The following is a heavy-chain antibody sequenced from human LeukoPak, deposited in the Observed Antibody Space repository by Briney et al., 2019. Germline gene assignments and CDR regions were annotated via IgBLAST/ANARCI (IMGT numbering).Heavy chain of an antibody. Sequence: SETLSLTCTVSGGSISGYYWSWIRQPPGKGLEWIGYIYYSGSTNYNPSLKSRVTISVDTSKNQFSLKLSSVTAADTAVYYCARARYSSGGDWFDPWGQGTLVTVSS. CDR2: IYYSGST. V-gene: IGHV4-59*12. D-gene: IGHD6-19*01. J-gene: IGHJ5*02. CDR3: ARARYSSGGDWFDP. CDR1: GGSISGYY.